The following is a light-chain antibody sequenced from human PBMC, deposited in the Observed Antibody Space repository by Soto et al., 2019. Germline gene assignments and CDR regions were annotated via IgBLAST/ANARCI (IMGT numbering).Light chain of an antibody. CDR1: QSISSW. CDR2: GAS. J-gene: IGKJ4*02. V-gene: IGKV1-5*01. Sequence: DIQMTQSPSTLSASVGDRFTITCRASQSISSWLAWYQQKPGKAPKLLIYGASTLQSGVPSRFSGSGSGTEFTLTISNLQPEDFATYYCHQRKTYPPTFGRGTKVEIK. CDR3: HQRKTYPPT.